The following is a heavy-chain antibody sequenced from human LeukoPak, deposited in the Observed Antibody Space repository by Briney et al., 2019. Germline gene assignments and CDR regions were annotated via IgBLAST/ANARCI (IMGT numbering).Heavy chain of an antibody. J-gene: IGHJ4*02. V-gene: IGHV1-18*01. Sequence: GGSLRLSCAASGFTFTSYGITWVRQAPGQGLEWMGWISGDNGNTYYAQKLQGRVTMTTDTSTSTAYMELRSLRSDDTAVYYCARDCDRSGYYCYWSQGTLVTVSS. CDR2: ISGDNGNT. CDR3: ARDCDRSGYYCY. D-gene: IGHD3-22*01. CDR1: GFTFTSYG.